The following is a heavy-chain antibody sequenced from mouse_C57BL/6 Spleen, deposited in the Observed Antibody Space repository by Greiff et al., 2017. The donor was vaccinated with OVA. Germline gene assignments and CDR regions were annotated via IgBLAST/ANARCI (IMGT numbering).Heavy chain of an antibody. J-gene: IGHJ4*01. D-gene: IGHD4-1*01. CDR2: IRNKANGYTT. CDR3: ARRLTGPMDY. V-gene: IGHV7-3*01. Sequence: EVMLVESGGGLVQPGGSLSLSCAASGFTFTDYYMSWVRQPPGKALEWLGFIRNKANGYTTEYSASVKGRFTISRDNSQSILYLQMNALRAEDSATYYCARRLTGPMDYWGQGTSVTVSS. CDR1: GFTFTDYY.